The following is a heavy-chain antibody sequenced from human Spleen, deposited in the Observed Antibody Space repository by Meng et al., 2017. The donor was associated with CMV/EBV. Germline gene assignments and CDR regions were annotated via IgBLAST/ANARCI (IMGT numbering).Heavy chain of an antibody. CDR2: ISSSSSYI. Sequence: GESLKIFCAASGFTFSSYSMNWVRQAPGKGLEWVSSISSSSSYIYYADSVKGRFTISRDNAKRSLYLQMNSLTAEDTAVYYCATRDGYTWGQGTLVTVSS. CDR3: ATRDGYT. D-gene: IGHD5-24*01. V-gene: IGHV3-21*04. CDR1: GFTFSSYS. J-gene: IGHJ5*02.